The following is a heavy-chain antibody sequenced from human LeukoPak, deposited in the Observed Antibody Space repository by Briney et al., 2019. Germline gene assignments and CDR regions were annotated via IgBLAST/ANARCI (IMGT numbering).Heavy chain of an antibody. CDR1: GLTFDDYA. Sequence: GGSLRLSCAASGLTFDDYAMHWVRQAPGKGLEWVSGISWNSGSIGYADSVKGRFTISRDNAKNSLYLQMNSLRAEDMALYYCAKATTTTSYMDVWGKGTTVTVSS. J-gene: IGHJ6*03. CDR3: AKATTTTSYMDV. CDR2: ISWNSGSI. D-gene: IGHD1-14*01. V-gene: IGHV3-9*03.